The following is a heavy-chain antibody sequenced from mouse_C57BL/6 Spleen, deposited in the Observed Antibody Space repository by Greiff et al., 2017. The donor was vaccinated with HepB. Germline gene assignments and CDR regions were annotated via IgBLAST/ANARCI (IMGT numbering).Heavy chain of an antibody. CDR2: IYPRSGNT. Sequence: VKLMESGAELARPGASVKLSCKASGYTFTSYGISWVKQRTGQGLEWIGEIYPRSGNTYYNEKFKGKATLTADKSSSTAYMELRSLTSEDSAVYFCARRITTVAGDYFDYWGQGTTLTVSS. CDR3: ARRITTVAGDYFDY. V-gene: IGHV1-81*01. CDR1: GYTFTSYG. D-gene: IGHD1-1*01. J-gene: IGHJ2*01.